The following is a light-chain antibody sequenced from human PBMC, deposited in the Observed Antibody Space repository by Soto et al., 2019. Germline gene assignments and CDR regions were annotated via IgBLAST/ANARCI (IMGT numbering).Light chain of an antibody. V-gene: IGKV3-20*01. CDR1: QSVSSN. CDR3: HQYGSSPYT. Sequence: EIVMTQSPATLSVSPGERATFSCRASQSVSSNLAWYQQKPGQAPRLLIYGASIRATDIPDRFSGSGSGTDFTLTISRLEPEDFAVYYCHQYGSSPYTFGQGTRLEIK. CDR2: GAS. J-gene: IGKJ5*01.